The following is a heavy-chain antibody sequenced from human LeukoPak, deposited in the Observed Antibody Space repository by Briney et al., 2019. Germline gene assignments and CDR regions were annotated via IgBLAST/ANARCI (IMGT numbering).Heavy chain of an antibody. CDR1: GYSISSGYY. Sequence: SETLSLTCAVSGYSISSGYYWGWIRQPPGKGLEWIGSIYHSGSTYYNPSLKSRVTISVDTSKNQFSLKLSSVTAADTAVYYCARHSWIRASSAAFDIWGQGTMVTVSS. J-gene: IGHJ3*02. CDR3: ARHSWIRASSAAFDI. D-gene: IGHD5-18*01. V-gene: IGHV4-38-2*01. CDR2: IYHSGST.